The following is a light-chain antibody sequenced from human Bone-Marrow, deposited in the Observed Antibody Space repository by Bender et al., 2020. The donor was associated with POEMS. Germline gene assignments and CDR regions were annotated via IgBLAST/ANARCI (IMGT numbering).Light chain of an antibody. CDR1: SSDVGSYNL. V-gene: IGLV2-23*03. Sequence: QSALTQPASVSGSPGQSITISCTGTSSDVGSYNLVSWYQQLPGKAPKLIIYEGVKRPAGVSDRFSGAKSGNTASLTISGRQAEDEAVYYCCSYAGPTTFVVFGGGTKLTVL. J-gene: IGLJ3*02. CDR3: CSYAGPTTFVV. CDR2: EGV.